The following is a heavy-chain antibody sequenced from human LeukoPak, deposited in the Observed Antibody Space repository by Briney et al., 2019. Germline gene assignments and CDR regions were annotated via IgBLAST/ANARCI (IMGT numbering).Heavy chain of an antibody. Sequence: GASVKVSCKASGYTFTSYDINWVRQATGQGLEWTGWMNPNSGNTGYAQKFQGRVTTTRNTSISTAYMELSSLRSEDTAVYYCARGSSYCSGGSCYGYWGQGTLVTVSS. J-gene: IGHJ4*02. V-gene: IGHV1-8*01. D-gene: IGHD2-15*01. CDR2: MNPNSGNT. CDR3: ARGSSYCSGGSCYGY. CDR1: GYTFTSYD.